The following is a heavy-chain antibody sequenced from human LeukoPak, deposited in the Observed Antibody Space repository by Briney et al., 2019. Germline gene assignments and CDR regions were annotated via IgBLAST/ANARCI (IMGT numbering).Heavy chain of an antibody. D-gene: IGHD3-16*01. CDR3: ATGRGDY. CDR1: GFXVSSNF. J-gene: IGHJ4*02. CDR2: INSGGTT. Sequence: GGSLRLSCAASGFXVSSNFMSWVRQAPGKGLECVSVINSGGTTYYADSVKGRFTISRDDSKNTLYLQMNSLRAEDTAVYYCATGRGDYWGQGTLVTVSS. V-gene: IGHV3-53*01.